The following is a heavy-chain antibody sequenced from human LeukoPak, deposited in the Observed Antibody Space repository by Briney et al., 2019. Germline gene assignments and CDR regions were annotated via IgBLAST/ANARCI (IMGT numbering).Heavy chain of an antibody. CDR3: TREMGSYSSGWYYFDY. D-gene: IGHD6-19*01. Sequence: GGSLRLSCTAPGFTFGDYAMSWVRQAPGKGLEWVGFIRSKAYGGTTECAASVKGRFTISRDDSKSIAYLQMSSLKTEDTAVYYCTREMGSYSSGWYYFDYWGRGTLVTVSS. J-gene: IGHJ4*02. V-gene: IGHV3-49*04. CDR1: GFTFGDYA. CDR2: IRSKAYGGTT.